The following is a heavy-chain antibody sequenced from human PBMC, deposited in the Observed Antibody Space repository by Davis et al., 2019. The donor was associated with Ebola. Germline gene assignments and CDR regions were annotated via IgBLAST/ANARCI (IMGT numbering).Heavy chain of an antibody. Sequence: SETLSLTCAVYVGSFSGYYWSWIRQPPGEGLEWIGEINHSGSTNYNPSLMSRVTISAHTSKNQFSLKLSTVTAAVTAVYYCASPPGYYGMDVWGQGTTVTVSS. CDR1: VGSFSGYY. CDR3: ASPPGYYGMDV. J-gene: IGHJ6*02. V-gene: IGHV4-34*01. CDR2: INHSGST.